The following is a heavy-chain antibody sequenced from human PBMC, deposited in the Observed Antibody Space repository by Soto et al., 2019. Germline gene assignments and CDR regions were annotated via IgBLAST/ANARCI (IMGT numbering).Heavy chain of an antibody. Sequence: QAHLVQSGPEVKKPGASVKVSCKGSGYIFTSYGIAWVRQAPGQGLEWMGWISAHNGKTEYAQKFQGRVTVTRDTSTSTAYLELRSLRSDDTALYYCARVRYRDYWGQGALVTVSS. CDR3: ARVRYRDY. D-gene: IGHD2-2*02. CDR2: ISAHNGKT. V-gene: IGHV1-18*01. CDR1: GYIFTSYG. J-gene: IGHJ4*02.